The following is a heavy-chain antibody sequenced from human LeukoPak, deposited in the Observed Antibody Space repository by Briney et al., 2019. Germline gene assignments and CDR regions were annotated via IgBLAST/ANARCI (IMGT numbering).Heavy chain of an antibody. D-gene: IGHD3-22*01. V-gene: IGHV1-2*02. CDR3: ARGQYYYDSSDYYDY. CDR2: INPNSGGT. CDR1: GYTFTGYY. J-gene: IGHJ4*02. Sequence: ASVKVSCKASGYTFTGYYIHWVRQAPGQGLEWMGWINPNSGGTNYAQKFQGRVTMTRDTSISTAYMELSRLRSDDTAVYYCARGQYYYDSSDYYDYWGQGTLVIVSS.